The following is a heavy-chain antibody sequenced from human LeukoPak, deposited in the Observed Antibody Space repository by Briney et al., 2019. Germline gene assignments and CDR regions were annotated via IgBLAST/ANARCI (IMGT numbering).Heavy chain of an antibody. V-gene: IGHV4-59*01. J-gene: IGHJ4*02. CDR1: GGSISSYY. D-gene: IGHD5-24*01. CDR2: IYYSGST. Sequence: SETLSLTCTVSGGSISSYYWSWIRQPPGKGLEWIGYIYYSGSTNYNPSLKSRVTISVDTSKNQFSLKLSSVTAADTAVYYCARMATENPDYWGQGTLVTVSS. CDR3: ARMATENPDY.